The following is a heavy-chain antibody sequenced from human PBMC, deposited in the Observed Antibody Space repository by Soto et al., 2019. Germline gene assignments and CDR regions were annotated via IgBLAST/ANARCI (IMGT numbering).Heavy chain of an antibody. Sequence: GGSLRLSCEASGFKFGDYAMHWVRQAPGKGLEWVSGVSWNSEIVGYADSVKGRFTISRDNAKNSLYLEMNSLRTEDTALYYCAKDRGPCSGNKCSSLYYYYGMDVWGQGTTVTVSS. CDR3: AKDRGPCSGNKCSSLYYYYGMDV. J-gene: IGHJ6*02. D-gene: IGHD2-15*01. CDR2: VSWNSEIV. CDR1: GFKFGDYA. V-gene: IGHV3-9*01.